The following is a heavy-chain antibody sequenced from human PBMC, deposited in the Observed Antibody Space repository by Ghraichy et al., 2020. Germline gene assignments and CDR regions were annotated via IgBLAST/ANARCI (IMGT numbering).Heavy chain of an antibody. CDR3: AKDSSSWYLSWFDP. J-gene: IGHJ5*02. CDR1: GFTFSSYA. Sequence: LSLTCAASGFTFSSYAMSWVRQAPGKGLEWVSAISGSGGSTYYADSVKGRFTISRDNSKNTLYLQMNSLRAEDTAVYYCAKDSSSWYLSWFDPWGQGTLVTVSS. V-gene: IGHV3-23*01. D-gene: IGHD6-13*01. CDR2: ISGSGGST.